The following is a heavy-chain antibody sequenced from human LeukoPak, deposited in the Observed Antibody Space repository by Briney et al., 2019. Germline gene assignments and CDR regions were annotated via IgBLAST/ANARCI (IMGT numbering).Heavy chain of an antibody. CDR3: ARDYASGSYYHY. V-gene: IGHV1-2*02. Sequence: ASVKVSCKASGYTFTGDYLHWVRQAPGQGLEWMGWMNPNSGGTNYAQKFQGRVTMTRDTSISTAYMELSRLRSDDTAAYYCARDYASGSYYHYWGQGSLVTVSS. D-gene: IGHD3-10*01. CDR2: MNPNSGGT. CDR1: GYTFTGDY. J-gene: IGHJ4*02.